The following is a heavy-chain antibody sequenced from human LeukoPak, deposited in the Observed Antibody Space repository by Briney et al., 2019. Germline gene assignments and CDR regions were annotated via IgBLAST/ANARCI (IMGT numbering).Heavy chain of an antibody. D-gene: IGHD4-17*01. Sequence: GGSLRLSCAASGFTFSSYAMHWVRQAPGKGLEWVAVISYDGSNKYYADSVKGRFTISRDNSKNTLYLQMNSLRAEDTAVYYCARVVTVTKDAFDIWGQGTMVTVSS. J-gene: IGHJ3*02. CDR2: ISYDGSNK. V-gene: IGHV3-30-3*01. CDR3: ARVVTVTKDAFDI. CDR1: GFTFSSYA.